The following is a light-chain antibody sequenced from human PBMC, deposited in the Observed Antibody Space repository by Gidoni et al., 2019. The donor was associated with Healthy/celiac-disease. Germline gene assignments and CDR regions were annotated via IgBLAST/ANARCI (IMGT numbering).Light chain of an antibody. V-gene: IGKV3-20*01. J-gene: IGKJ4*01. CDR2: GAS. Sequence: EIVLTQSPATLSLSPGERATLSCRASQSVSSSYLAWYQQKPGQAPRRLIYGASRRATGSPDRFSGSGSGTDFTLTISRLEPEDFAVYYCQQYGSSLLTFGGGTKVEIK. CDR3: QQYGSSLLT. CDR1: QSVSSSY.